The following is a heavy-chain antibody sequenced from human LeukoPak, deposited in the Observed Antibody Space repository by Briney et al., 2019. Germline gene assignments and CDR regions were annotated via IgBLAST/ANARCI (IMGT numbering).Heavy chain of an antibody. CDR1: GFTFSGYA. CDR2: ISGDTGST. J-gene: IGHJ4*02. V-gene: IGHV3-23*01. Sequence: GGSLRLSCAASGFTFSGYAMSWLRQAPGKGLEFVSAISGDTGSTFYADSVKGRFTVSRDNSQNTLYLQLNSLRAEDTAVYYCAKDLGYYGSGSYYPADYWGQGTLVTVSS. D-gene: IGHD3-10*01. CDR3: AKDLGYYGSGSYYPADY.